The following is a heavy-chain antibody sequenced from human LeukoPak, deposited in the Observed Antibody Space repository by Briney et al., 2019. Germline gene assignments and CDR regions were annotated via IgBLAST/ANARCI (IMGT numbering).Heavy chain of an antibody. CDR3: ARGRLRYAYYGMDV. J-gene: IGHJ6*02. Sequence: SQTLSLTCTVSGGSISSGDYFWSWIRQPPGKGLEWIGEINHSGSTNYNPSLKSRVTISVDTSKNQFSLKLSSVTAADTAVYYCARGRLRYAYYGMDVWGQGTTVTVSS. V-gene: IGHV4-30-2*01. D-gene: IGHD5-12*01. CDR1: GGSISSGDYF. CDR2: INHSGST.